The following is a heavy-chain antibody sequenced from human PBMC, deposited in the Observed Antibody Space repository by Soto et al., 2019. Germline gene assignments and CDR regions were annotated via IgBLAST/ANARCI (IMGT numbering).Heavy chain of an antibody. Sequence: EASVKVSCKASGGTFSSYAISWVRQAPGQGLEWMGGIIPIFGTANYAQKFQGRVTITADESTSTAYMELSSLRSEDTAVYYCARGLRFLEWHYYYGMDVWGQGTTVTVSS. CDR3: ARGLRFLEWHYYYGMDV. CDR2: IIPIFGTA. D-gene: IGHD3-3*01. V-gene: IGHV1-69*13. J-gene: IGHJ6*02. CDR1: GGTFSSYA.